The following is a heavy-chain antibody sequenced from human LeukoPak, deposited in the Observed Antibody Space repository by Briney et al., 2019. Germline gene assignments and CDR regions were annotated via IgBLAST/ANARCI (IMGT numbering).Heavy chain of an antibody. CDR2: ISGSGGST. V-gene: IGHV3-23*01. CDR1: GFTFSNYA. J-gene: IGHJ4*02. CDR3: TKGTIWLPFDY. D-gene: IGHD5-18*01. Sequence: GGSLRLSCAAPGFTFSNYAMSWARQAPGKGLEWVSAISGSGGSTYYADSVKGRFTISRDNSKNTLYLQMNSLRAEGTAVYYCTKGTIWLPFDYWGQGTLVTVSS.